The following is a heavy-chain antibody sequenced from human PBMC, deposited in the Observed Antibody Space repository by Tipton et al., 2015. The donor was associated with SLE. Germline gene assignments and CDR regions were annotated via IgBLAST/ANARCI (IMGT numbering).Heavy chain of an antibody. V-gene: IGHV4-31*03. D-gene: IGHD3-3*01. Sequence: TLSLTCTVSGGSISSGGYYWSWIRQHPGKGLEWIGYIYYSGSTYYNPSLKSRVTISVDTSKNQFSLKLSSVTAADTALYYCARGRNDFWSGSHFYFYYMDVWGKGTTVAVSS. CDR1: GGSISSGGYY. CDR3: ARGRNDFWSGSHFYFYYMDV. CDR2: IYYSGST. J-gene: IGHJ6*03.